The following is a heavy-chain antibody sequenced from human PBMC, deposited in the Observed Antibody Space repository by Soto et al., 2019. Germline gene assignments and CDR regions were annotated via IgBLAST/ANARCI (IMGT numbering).Heavy chain of an antibody. V-gene: IGHV4-30-4*01. D-gene: IGHD3-22*01. CDR3: ARDSGSTAYFDY. CDR2: IYYSGST. Sequence: TSETLSLTCTVSGGSISSGDYYWSWIRQPPGKGLEWIGYIYYSGSTHYNPSLKSRVTISVDTSKNQFSLKLSSVTAADTAVYYCARDSGSTAYFDYWGQGTLVTVSS. J-gene: IGHJ4*02. CDR1: GGSISSGDYY.